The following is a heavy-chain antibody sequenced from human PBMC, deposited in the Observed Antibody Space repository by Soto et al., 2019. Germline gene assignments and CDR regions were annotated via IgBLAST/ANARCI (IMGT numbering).Heavy chain of an antibody. CDR2: IIPIFGTA. CDR3: ACRSYSSGWYPQEFDY. J-gene: IGHJ4*02. CDR1: GGTFSSYA. D-gene: IGHD6-19*01. V-gene: IGHV1-69*13. Sequence: ASVKVSCKASGGTFSSYAISWVRQAPGQGLEWMGGIIPIFGTANYAQKFQGRVTITADESTSTAYMELSSLRSEDTAVYYCACRSYSSGWYPQEFDYWGQGTLVTVSS.